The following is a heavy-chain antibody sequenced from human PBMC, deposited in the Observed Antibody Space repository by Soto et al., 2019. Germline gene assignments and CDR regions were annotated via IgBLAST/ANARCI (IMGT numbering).Heavy chain of an antibody. CDR1: GGSISSYY. J-gene: IGHJ5*02. Sequence: PSETLSLTCTVSGGSISSYYWSWIRQPPGKGLEWSGYIYYSGSTNYNPSLKSRVTISVDTSKNQFSLKLSSVTAADTAVYYCARVSSSGWYDWFDPWGQGTLVTVSS. CDR3: ARVSSSGWYDWFDP. D-gene: IGHD6-19*01. V-gene: IGHV4-59*01. CDR2: IYYSGST.